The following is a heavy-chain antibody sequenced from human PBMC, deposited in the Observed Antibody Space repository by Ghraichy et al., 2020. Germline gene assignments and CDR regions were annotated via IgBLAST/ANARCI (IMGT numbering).Heavy chain of an antibody. D-gene: IGHD5-18*01. J-gene: IGHJ4*02. CDR3: ARVFLGYSYGPGKDY. CDR1: GFTFSSYS. CDR2: ISSSSSYI. Sequence: GGSLSLSCAASGFTFSSYSMNWVRQAPGKGLEWVSSISSSSSYIYYADSVKGRFTISRDNAKNSLYLQMNSLRAEDTAVYYCARVFLGYSYGPGKDYWGQGTLVTVSS. V-gene: IGHV3-21*01.